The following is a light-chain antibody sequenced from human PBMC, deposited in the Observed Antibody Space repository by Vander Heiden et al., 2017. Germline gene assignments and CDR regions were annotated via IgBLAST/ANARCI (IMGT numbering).Light chain of an antibody. J-gene: IGKJ1*01. Sequence: DIVMTQSPLSLPVTPGEPASIPCRSSQSLLHSNGYNYLDWYLQRPGQSPQLLIYLGSNRASGVPDRFSGRGAGTDFTLKISRVEAEDVGVYYCRQGLQAPWTFGQGTKVEIK. CDR3: RQGLQAPWT. CDR1: QSLLHSNGYNY. V-gene: IGKV2-28*01. CDR2: LGS.